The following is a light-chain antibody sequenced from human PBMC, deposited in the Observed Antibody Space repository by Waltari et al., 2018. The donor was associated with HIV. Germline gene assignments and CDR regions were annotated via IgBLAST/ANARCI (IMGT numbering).Light chain of an antibody. J-gene: IGKJ1*01. Sequence: DIQMTQSPSSLSASVGDRVTITCRASQDIWRYLNWYQQKPGRAPKLLIYDALNLETGVPSRFSGSGSGTDFTFTISSLQPEDFATYFCQKYNSAPRTFGQGTKVELK. CDR2: DAL. V-gene: IGKV1-33*01. CDR1: QDIWRY. CDR3: QKYNSAPRT.